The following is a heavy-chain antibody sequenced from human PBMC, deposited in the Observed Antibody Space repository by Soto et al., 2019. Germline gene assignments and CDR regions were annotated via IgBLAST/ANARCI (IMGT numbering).Heavy chain of an antibody. CDR2: IKQDGSEK. J-gene: IGHJ4*01. Sequence: VGSVRLSCAASGFTFSNYWMSWVRQAPGKGLEWVANIKQDGSEKYYVDSVKGRFTLSRDNAQNSLQLQMNSLRAEDTAIYFCARVAYGNGWIFDHWGQGTLVTVSS. CDR1: GFTFSNYW. CDR3: ARVAYGNGWIFDH. D-gene: IGHD6-19*01. V-gene: IGHV3-7*01.